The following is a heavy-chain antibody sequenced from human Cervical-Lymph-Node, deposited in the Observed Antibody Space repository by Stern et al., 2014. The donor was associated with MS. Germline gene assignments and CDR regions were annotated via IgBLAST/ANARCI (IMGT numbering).Heavy chain of an antibody. CDR2: MSFVGSNK. Sequence: VQLVESGGGVVQPGRSLTLSCAASGISLSNAGMHWVRQAQGKGLEWVAVMSFVGSNKKYGDYVKGRFSISREMANNTLFLQMTSLRPEDTAVYSCMGVGAATHVWGQGTTVIVSS. CDR3: MGVGAATHV. CDR1: GISLSNAG. J-gene: IGHJ6*02. V-gene: IGHV3-30*03.